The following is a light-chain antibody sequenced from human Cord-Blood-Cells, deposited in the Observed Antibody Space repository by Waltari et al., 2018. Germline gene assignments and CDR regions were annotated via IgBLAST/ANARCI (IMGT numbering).Light chain of an antibody. CDR3: SSYTSSSTFNVV. Sequence: SALTQPASVSGSPGQSITISCTGTSSDVGGYNYVSWYQQHPGKAPKLMIYDVSKRPSGVSNRFSGSKSGNTASLTISGLQAEDEADYYCSSYTSSSTFNVVFGGGTKLTVL. CDR2: DVS. J-gene: IGLJ2*01. V-gene: IGLV2-14*01. CDR1: SSDVGGYNY.